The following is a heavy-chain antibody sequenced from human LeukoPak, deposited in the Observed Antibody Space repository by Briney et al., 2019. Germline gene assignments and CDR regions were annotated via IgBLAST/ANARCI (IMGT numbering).Heavy chain of an antibody. CDR2: IYYSGST. D-gene: IGHD3-9*01. J-gene: IGHJ3*01. Sequence: MSSETLSLTCTVPGGSISGGSYYWVWIRQPPGKGLEWIGSIYYSGSTYYNPSLKSRVTISVDTSKNQFSLKLSSVTAADTAVYYCARELRYDDSDSGAFWGQGTVVTVSS. CDR3: ARELRYDDSDSGAF. CDR1: GGSISGGSYY. V-gene: IGHV4-39*07.